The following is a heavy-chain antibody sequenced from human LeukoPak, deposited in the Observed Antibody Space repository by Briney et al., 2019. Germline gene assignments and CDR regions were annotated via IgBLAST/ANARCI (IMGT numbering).Heavy chain of an antibody. V-gene: IGHV3-23*01. CDR3: AKTLSPYDSSAVY. CDR2: ISSGGDTR. Sequence: GGSLRLSCAASGFSFRSFAMTWVRQAPGKGLEWVSSISSGGDTRNYADSVKGQFTISRDNSKNTLFLQMNSLRAEDTAVYYCAKTLSPYDSSAVYWGQGTLVTVSS. D-gene: IGHD3-22*01. CDR1: GFSFRSFA. J-gene: IGHJ4*02.